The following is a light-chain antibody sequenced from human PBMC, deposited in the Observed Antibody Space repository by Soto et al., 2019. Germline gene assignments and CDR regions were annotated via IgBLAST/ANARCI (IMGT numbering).Light chain of an antibody. V-gene: IGKV3-20*01. CDR1: QSDSSSY. J-gene: IGKJ4*01. Sequence: EIVLTQSPGTLSLSPGERATLSCRASQSDSSSYLAWYQQKPGQAPRLLIYGASSRATGIPDRFSGSGSGTDFTLTISRLEPEDFAVYYCQQYGSSPLLTFGGGTKVEIK. CDR2: GAS. CDR3: QQYGSSPLLT.